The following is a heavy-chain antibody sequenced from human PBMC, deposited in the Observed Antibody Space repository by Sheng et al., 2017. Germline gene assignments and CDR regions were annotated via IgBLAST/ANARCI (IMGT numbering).Heavy chain of an antibody. CDR1: GDTFSSYA. D-gene: IGHD5-18*01. Sequence: QVQLVQSGAEVKKPGSSVKVSCKDSGDTFSSYAISWVRQAPGEGLEWMGGIIPMFATPNYAQKFQGRVTITADESTSTAYMELSSLRSEDTAVYYCATIGDTVYPVWGQGTLVTVSS. V-gene: IGHV1-69*13. CDR3: ATIGDTVYPV. J-gene: IGHJ4*02. CDR2: IIPMFATP.